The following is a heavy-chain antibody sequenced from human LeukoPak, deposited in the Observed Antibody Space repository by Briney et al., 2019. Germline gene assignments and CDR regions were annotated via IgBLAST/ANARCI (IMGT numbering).Heavy chain of an antibody. CDR2: IYYSGST. D-gene: IGHD3-3*01. CDR1: GGSISSYY. J-gene: IGHJ3*02. CDR3: ARSAVVIISPGAFDI. V-gene: IGHV4-59*01. Sequence: SETLSLTCTVSGGSISSYYWSWIRQPPGKGLEWIGYIYYSGSTNHNPSLKSRVTISVDTSKNQFSLKLSSVTAADTAVYYCARSAVVIISPGAFDIWGQGTMVTVSS.